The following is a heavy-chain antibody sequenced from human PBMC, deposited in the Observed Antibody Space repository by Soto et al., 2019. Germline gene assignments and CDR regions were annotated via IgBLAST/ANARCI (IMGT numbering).Heavy chain of an antibody. CDR1: GYTFTSYA. CDR2: INAGNGNT. V-gene: IGHV1-3*01. D-gene: IGHD1-1*01. J-gene: IGHJ4*02. CDR3: AIDDERDQGSLDD. Sequence: ASVKVSCKTSGYTFTSYAMHWVRQAPGQRLEWMGWINAGNGNTKYSQKFQGRVTITRDTSASTAYMELSSLRSEDTAVYYCAIDDERDQGSLDDWGPGTWVTV.